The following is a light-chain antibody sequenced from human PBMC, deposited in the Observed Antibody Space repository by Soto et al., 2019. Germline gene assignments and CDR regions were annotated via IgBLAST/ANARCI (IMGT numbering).Light chain of an antibody. CDR3: QQYNSFPLT. J-gene: IGKJ4*01. CDR2: GAS. V-gene: IGKV3-15*01. CDR1: QSVSNN. Sequence: EIVMTQSPATLSVSPGERATFSCRASQSVSNNLAWYQQKPGQAPRLLIYGASTSATGIPARFSGSGSGTDFTLTISSLQSEDSAVYFCQQYNSFPLTFGRGTKVAIK.